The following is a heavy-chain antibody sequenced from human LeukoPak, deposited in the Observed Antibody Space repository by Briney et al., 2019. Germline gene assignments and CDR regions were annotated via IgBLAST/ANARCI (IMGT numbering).Heavy chain of an antibody. CDR2: IKQDGSEK. CDR3: ARDARSSSWPSYYYYGMDV. Sequence: PGGSLRLSCAASGFTFSSYSMNWVRQAPGKGLEWVANIKQDGSEKYYVDSVKGRFTISRDNAKNSLYLQMNSLRAEDTAVYYCARDARSSSWPSYYYYGMDVWGQGTTVTVSS. V-gene: IGHV3-7*01. D-gene: IGHD6-13*01. CDR1: GFTFSSYS. J-gene: IGHJ6*02.